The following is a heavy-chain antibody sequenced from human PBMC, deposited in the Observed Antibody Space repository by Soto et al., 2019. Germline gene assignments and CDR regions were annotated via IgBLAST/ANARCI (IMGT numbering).Heavy chain of an antibody. J-gene: IGHJ4*02. V-gene: IGHV2-5*02. CDR3: AHRAGLHGNWNGGCFDS. CDR1: GFSLSTSGVG. Sequence: QITLKESGPPRVKPTQTLTLTCVLSGFSLSTSGVGVGWIRQPPGKALECLALIYWDDDKRYSPSLKSRLTTTKHTPKNQLTLTMTNMDPVDTATYSCAHRAGLHGNWNGGCFDSWGPGTLVTVSS. CDR2: IYWDDDK. D-gene: IGHD1-1*01.